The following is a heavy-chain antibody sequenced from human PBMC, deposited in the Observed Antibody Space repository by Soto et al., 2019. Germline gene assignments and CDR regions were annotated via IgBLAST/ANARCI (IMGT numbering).Heavy chain of an antibody. Sequence: SETLSLTCTVSGGSVSSAGYYWSWIRQPPGKGLEWIGHISYSGSTNYNTSLKSRITISVDTSKNQFSLNLSSVTAADTAVYYCARDRFYSGLDVWGQGTTVTVSS. CDR2: ISYSGST. CDR3: ARDRFYSGLDV. V-gene: IGHV4-61*08. CDR1: GGSVSSAGYY. J-gene: IGHJ6*02.